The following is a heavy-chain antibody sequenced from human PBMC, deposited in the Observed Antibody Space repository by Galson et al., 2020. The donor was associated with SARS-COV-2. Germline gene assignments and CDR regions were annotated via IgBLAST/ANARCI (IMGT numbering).Heavy chain of an antibody. CDR1: GFTFSSYA. J-gene: IGHJ4*02. D-gene: IGHD6-13*01. CDR2: ISGSGGST. Sequence: GESLKISCAASGFTFSSYAMSWVRQAPGKGLEWVSAISGSGGSTYYADSVKGRFTISRDNSKNTLYLQMNSLRAEDTAVYYCAKDQFRYSSSFLVDYFDYWGQGTLVTVSS. V-gene: IGHV3-23*01. CDR3: AKDQFRYSSSFLVDYFDY.